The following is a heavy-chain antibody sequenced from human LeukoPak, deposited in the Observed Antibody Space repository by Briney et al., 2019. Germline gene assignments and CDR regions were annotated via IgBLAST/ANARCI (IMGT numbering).Heavy chain of an antibody. V-gene: IGHV4-30-4*01. CDR1: GGSISSAGFY. J-gene: IGHJ4*02. CDR3: ARAYSNPNFDY. Sequence: PSETLSLTCTVSGGSISSAGFYWSWIRQPPGKGLEWIGHIYYSGSTYYNPSLKSRVTMSVDTSKNQFSLNLSSVTAADTAVYYCARAYSNPNFDYWGQGTLVTVSS. CDR2: IYYSGST. D-gene: IGHD4-11*01.